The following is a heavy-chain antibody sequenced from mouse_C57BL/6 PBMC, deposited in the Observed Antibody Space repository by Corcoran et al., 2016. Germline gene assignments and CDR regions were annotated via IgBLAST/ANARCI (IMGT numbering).Heavy chain of an antibody. D-gene: IGHD2-2*01. V-gene: IGHV1-26*01. CDR3: APIYYGYFGY. J-gene: IGHJ3*02. Sequence: EVQLQQSGPELVKPGASVKISCKASGYTFTDYYMNWVKQSHGKSLEWIGDINPNNGGTSYNQKFKGKATLTVDKSSSTAYMELRSLTSEDSAVYYCAPIYYGYFGYWGQGTLVTVSA. CDR2: INPNNGGT. CDR1: GYTFTDYY.